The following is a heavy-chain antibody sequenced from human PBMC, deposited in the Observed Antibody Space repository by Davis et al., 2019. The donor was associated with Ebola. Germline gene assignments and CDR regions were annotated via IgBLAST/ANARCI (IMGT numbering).Heavy chain of an antibody. CDR1: GGSISSYY. V-gene: IGHV4-59*01. D-gene: IGHD2-2*01. CDR2: IYYSGST. J-gene: IGHJ3*02. Sequence: MPSETLSLTCTVSGGSISSYYWSWIRQPPGKGLEWIGYIYYSGSTNYNPSLKSRVTISVDTSKNQFSLKLSSVTAADTAVYYCARQGSVYQLLQRTFDTWGQGTMVTVSS. CDR3: ARQGSVYQLLQRTFDT.